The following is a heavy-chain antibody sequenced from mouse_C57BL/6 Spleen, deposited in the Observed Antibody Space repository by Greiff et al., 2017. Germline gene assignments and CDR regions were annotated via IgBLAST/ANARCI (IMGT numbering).Heavy chain of an antibody. Sequence: QVQLQQSGAELVRPGASVTLSCKASGYTFTDYEMHWVKQTPVHGLEWIGAIDPETGGTAYNQKFKGKAILTADKSSSTAYMGLRSLTSEDSAVYYCTKPTFYSWGQGTLVTVSA. D-gene: IGHD2-1*01. CDR3: TKPTFYS. CDR1: GYTFTDYE. CDR2: IDPETGGT. V-gene: IGHV1-15*01. J-gene: IGHJ3*01.